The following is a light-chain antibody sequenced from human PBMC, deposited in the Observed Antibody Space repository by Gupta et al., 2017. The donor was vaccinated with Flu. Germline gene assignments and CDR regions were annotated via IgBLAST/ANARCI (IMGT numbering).Light chain of an antibody. CDR3: QREDGYPRT. V-gene: IGKV1-8*01. J-gene: IGKJ2*01. Sequence: PSSFSASTGDRVTITFRASQGISSYLARYQQKPGKAPKLLIYAASTLQSAVPSRSSGTGSGTDFTLTISFLHSEDFATSYCQREDGYPRTFGHRTNLE. CDR2: AAS. CDR1: QGISSY.